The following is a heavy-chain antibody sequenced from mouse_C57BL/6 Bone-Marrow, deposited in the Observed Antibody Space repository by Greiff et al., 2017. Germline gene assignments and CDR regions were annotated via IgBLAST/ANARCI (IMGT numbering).Heavy chain of an antibody. D-gene: IGHD1-1*01. V-gene: IGHV1-77*01. CDR3: AREGNYGSSYDWYFDV. CDR2: IGPGSGST. CDR1: GYTFTDYY. Sequence: QVQLQQSGAELVKPGASVKISCKASGYTFTDYYINWVKQRPGQGLEWIGKIGPGSGSTYYNEKFKGKATLTADKSSSTAYMQLSSLTSEDSAVYCCAREGNYGSSYDWYFDVWGTGTTVTVSS. J-gene: IGHJ1*03.